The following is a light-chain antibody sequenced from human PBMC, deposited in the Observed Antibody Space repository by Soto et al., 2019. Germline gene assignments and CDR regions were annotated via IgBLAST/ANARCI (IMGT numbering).Light chain of an antibody. Sequence: QSALAQPASVSGSPGQSITISCTGTSSDVGGYNYVSWYQQHPGKAPKLMIYEGSKRPSGVSNRFSGSKSGNTASLTISGLQAEDEADYYCSSYAGSSTFYVFGTGTKVTVL. J-gene: IGLJ1*01. CDR1: SSDVGGYNY. CDR2: EGS. V-gene: IGLV2-23*01. CDR3: SSYAGSSTFYV.